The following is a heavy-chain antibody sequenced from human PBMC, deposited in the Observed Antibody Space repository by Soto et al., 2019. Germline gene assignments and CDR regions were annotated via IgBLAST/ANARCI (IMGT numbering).Heavy chain of an antibody. V-gene: IGHV3-30*18. CDR3: AKDLGYGTFGFDY. Sequence: GGSLRLSCAAPEFNFRGYAMHWVRQAPGKGLDWVALISYDGSDTYYIDSVKGRFTISRDNSNSTLYLQMNDLRVEDTAVYYCAKDLGYGTFGFDYWGQGTLVTVSS. CDR1: EFNFRGYA. D-gene: IGHD3-16*01. CDR2: ISYDGSDT. J-gene: IGHJ4*02.